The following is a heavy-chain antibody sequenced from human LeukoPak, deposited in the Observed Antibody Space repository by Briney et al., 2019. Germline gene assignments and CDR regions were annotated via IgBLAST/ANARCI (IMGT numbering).Heavy chain of an antibody. Sequence: GGSLRLSCAASGFTFSSYEMNWVRQAPGKGLEWVSYISSSGRTKYYADSVKGRFTISRDNAINILYLQMNSLRADDTAIYYCTRGPSEEVRGLVHFYYYMDVWGEGTTVTISS. J-gene: IGHJ6*03. D-gene: IGHD3-10*01. V-gene: IGHV3-48*03. CDR2: ISSSGRTK. CDR3: TRGPSEEVRGLVHFYYYMDV. CDR1: GFTFSSYE.